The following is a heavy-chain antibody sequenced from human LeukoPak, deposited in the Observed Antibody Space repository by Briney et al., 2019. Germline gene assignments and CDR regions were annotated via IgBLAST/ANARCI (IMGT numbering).Heavy chain of an antibody. Sequence: SVKVSCKASGGTFSSYAISWVRQAPGQGLEWMGGIIPIFGTANYAQKFQGRVTITADESTSTAYMELSSLRSEDTAVYYCARDLDHDLAETNWFDPWGQGTLVTVSS. V-gene: IGHV1-69*13. CDR3: ARDLDHDLAETNWFDP. CDR1: GGTFSSYA. D-gene: IGHD1-1*01. CDR2: IIPIFGTA. J-gene: IGHJ5*02.